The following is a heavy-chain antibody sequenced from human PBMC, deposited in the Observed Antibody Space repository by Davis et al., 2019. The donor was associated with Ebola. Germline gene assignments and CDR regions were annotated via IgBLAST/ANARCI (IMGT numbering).Heavy chain of an antibody. CDR2: IYYSGST. J-gene: IGHJ5*02. D-gene: IGHD3-9*01. CDR1: GGSINNYF. Sequence: SETLSLTCTVSGGSINNYFWSWIRQPPGKGLEWIGYIYYSGSTNYNPSLKSRVTISVDTSKSQFSLKLTSVTAGDTAVYYCAREYILTGHNWFDPWGQGTLVTVSS. CDR3: AREYILTGHNWFDP. V-gene: IGHV4-59*01.